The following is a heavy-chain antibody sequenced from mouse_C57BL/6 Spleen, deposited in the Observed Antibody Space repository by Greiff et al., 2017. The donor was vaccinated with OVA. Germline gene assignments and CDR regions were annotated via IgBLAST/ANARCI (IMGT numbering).Heavy chain of an antibody. CDR3: ARTAFYYGSSHWYFDV. D-gene: IGHD1-1*01. J-gene: IGHJ1*03. V-gene: IGHV1-55*01. CDR2: IYPGSGST. Sequence: VQQQQPGAELVKPGASVKMSCKASGYTFTSYWITWVKQRPGHGLEWIGDIYPGSGSTNYNEKFKSKATLTVDTSSSTAYMQLSSLTSEDSAVYYCARTAFYYGSSHWYFDVWGTGTTVTVSS. CDR1: GYTFTSYW.